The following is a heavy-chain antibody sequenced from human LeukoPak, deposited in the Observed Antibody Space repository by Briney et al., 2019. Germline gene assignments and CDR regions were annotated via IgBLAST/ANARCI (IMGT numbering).Heavy chain of an antibody. CDR1: GFTFSDYY. CDR2: VSSSGSTI. D-gene: IGHD2-21*01. Sequence: GGSLRLSCAASGFTFSDYYMSWIRQAPGKGLEWVSYVSSSGSTIYYADSVKGRFTISRDNAKNSLYLQMNSLRAEDTAVYYCAKVGEAYYFDYWGQGTLVTVSS. J-gene: IGHJ4*02. V-gene: IGHV3-11*01. CDR3: AKVGEAYYFDY.